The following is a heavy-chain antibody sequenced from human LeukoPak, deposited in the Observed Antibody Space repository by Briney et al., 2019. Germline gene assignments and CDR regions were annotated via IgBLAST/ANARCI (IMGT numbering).Heavy chain of an antibody. Sequence: GGSLRLSCAASGFTFSSYSMNWVRQAPGKGLEWVSSISSSSSYIYYADSVKGRFTISRDNAKNSLYLQMNSLRAEDTAVYYCARDLEIVVVVADAFDIWGQGTMVTVSS. CDR1: GFTFSSYS. V-gene: IGHV3-21*01. J-gene: IGHJ3*02. CDR2: ISSSSSYI. CDR3: ARDLEIVVVVADAFDI. D-gene: IGHD2-15*01.